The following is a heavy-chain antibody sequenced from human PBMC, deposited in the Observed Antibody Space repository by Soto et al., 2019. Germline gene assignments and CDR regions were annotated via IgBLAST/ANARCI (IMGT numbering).Heavy chain of an antibody. J-gene: IGHJ4*02. Sequence: PGGSLRLSCTATGFSFSKYSMTWVRQAPGQGLEWVASINDRSTYIFYSDSVRGRFTISRDNAINSLYLQVKSLRPDDTAVYYCANFPSCSSSACLDYWGRGSLVTVTS. V-gene: IGHV3-21*06. CDR1: GFSFSKYS. CDR2: INDRSTYI. D-gene: IGHD2-15*01. CDR3: ANFPSCSSSACLDY.